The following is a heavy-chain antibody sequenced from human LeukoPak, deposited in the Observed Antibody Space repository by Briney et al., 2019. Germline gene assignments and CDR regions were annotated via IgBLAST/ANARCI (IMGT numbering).Heavy chain of an antibody. D-gene: IGHD2-2*01. J-gene: IGHJ6*02. CDR3: ARTYCSSTSCYQFGYGMDV. V-gene: IGHV5-51*01. Sequence: GESLKISCKGSGYSFTSYWIGWVRQMPGKGLEWMGIIYPGDSDTRYSPSFQGQVTISADKSISTAYLQWSSLKASDTAMYYCARTYCSSTSCYQFGYGMDVWGQGTTVTVSS. CDR2: IYPGDSDT. CDR1: GYSFTSYW.